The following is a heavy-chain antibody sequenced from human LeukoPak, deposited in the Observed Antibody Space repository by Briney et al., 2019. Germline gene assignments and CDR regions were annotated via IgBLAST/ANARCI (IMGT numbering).Heavy chain of an antibody. V-gene: IGHV4-39*01. CDR1: GGSISSSSYY. J-gene: IGHJ4*02. CDR3: ARQYYDFVTGYYNAPTYFDY. D-gene: IGHD3-9*01. CDR2: IYYSGST. Sequence: PSETLSLTCTVSGGSISSSSYYWGWIRQPPGEGLEWIGSIYYSGSTYCNPSLKSRVTISVDTSKNQFSLKLSSVTAADTAVYYCARQYYDFVTGYYNAPTYFDYWGQGTLVTVSS.